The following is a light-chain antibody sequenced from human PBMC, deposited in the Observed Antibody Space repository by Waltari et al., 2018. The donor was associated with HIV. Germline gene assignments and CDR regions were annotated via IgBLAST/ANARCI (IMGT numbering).Light chain of an antibody. V-gene: IGLV2-14*01. CDR2: EVN. CDR3: SSFTSTNTWV. CDR1: SRDLGEHDL. J-gene: IGLJ3*02. Sequence: QSALTQPATVSGSPGQLLTIPCTGTSRDLGEHDLVSWYHQHPGKAPKLIIYEVNNRPSGVSHRFSGSKSGNTASLTISGLQTDDESDYYCSSFTSTNTWVFGGGTKLTVL.